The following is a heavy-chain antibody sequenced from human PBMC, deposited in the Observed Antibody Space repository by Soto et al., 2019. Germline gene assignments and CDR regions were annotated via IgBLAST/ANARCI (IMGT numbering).Heavy chain of an antibody. D-gene: IGHD3-22*01. V-gene: IGHV1-8*01. CDR1: GYTFTSYD. Sequence: QVQLVQSGAEVKKPGASVKVSCKASGYTFTSYDINWVRQATGQGLEWMGWINPNSDNTGYAQNLQGRVTMTRNTSISPAYMELSSLRSEDTAVYYRARETSGYYTIWGQGTLVTVSS. CDR3: ARETSGYYTI. J-gene: IGHJ1*01. CDR2: INPNSDNT.